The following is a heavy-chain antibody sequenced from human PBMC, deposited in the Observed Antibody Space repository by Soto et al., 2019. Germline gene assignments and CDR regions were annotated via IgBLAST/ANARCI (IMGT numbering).Heavy chain of an antibody. CDR3: ARDHKGGYYYYGMDV. V-gene: IGHV3-48*03. Sequence: EVQLVESGGGLVQPGGSLRLSCAASGFTFSSYEMNWVRQAPGKGLEWVSYISSSGSTIYYADSVKGRFTISRDNAKNSLYLQMNSLTAEDTAVYYCARDHKGGYYYYGMDVWGQGTTVTVSS. CDR1: GFTFSSYE. J-gene: IGHJ6*02. CDR2: ISSSGSTI.